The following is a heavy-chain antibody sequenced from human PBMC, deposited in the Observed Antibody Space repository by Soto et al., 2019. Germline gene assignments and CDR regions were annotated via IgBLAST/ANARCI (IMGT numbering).Heavy chain of an antibody. Sequence: QVQLVESRGGLVKPGGSLRLSCATSGFTFTDSYMTWIRQAPGKGLEFVSYISPKGTYKTYADSMKGRFTISRDNAKNSLYLQVNSLRDEDTAVYSCSRGGGGGLFDLWGQGAFVTVSS. D-gene: IGHD2-21*01. V-gene: IGHV3-11*06. CDR2: ISPKGTYK. J-gene: IGHJ5*02. CDR3: SRGGGGGLFDL. CDR1: GFTFTDSY.